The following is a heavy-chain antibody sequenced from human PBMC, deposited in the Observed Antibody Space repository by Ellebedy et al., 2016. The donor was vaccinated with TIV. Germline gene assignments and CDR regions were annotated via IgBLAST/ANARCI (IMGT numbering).Heavy chain of an antibody. CDR1: GFTFRHHA. J-gene: IGHJ4*02. CDR3: ARVYAWWFDY. D-gene: IGHD2-8*01. V-gene: IGHV3-30*03. Sequence: GGSLRLXXVASGFTFRHHAMHWVRQAPGKGLEWVALISYDGSDRYYSDSVKGRFTVSRDNSKNTLYLQMNSLRPGDTAVYYCARVYAWWFDYWGQGTLVTVSS. CDR2: ISYDGSDR.